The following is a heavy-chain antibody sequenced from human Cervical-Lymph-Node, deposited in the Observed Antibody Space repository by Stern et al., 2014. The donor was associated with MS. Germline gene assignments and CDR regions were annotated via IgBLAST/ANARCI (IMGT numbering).Heavy chain of an antibody. J-gene: IGHJ4*02. Sequence: QLVQSGAEVKKPGASVKVSCKASGYSFTAYFIHWVRQAPGQGLEWMGWSSTDTGGANYAQRFQGRVTMTRDTSISTTYMELSRLRSDDTAVYYCARDRGSHSDYWGQGTLVTVSS. V-gene: IGHV1-2*02. CDR1: GYSFTAYF. CDR3: ARDRGSHSDY. CDR2: SSTDTGGA. D-gene: IGHD1-26*01.